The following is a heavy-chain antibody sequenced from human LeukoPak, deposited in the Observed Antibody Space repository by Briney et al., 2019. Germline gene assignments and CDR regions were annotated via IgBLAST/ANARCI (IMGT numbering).Heavy chain of an antibody. D-gene: IGHD4-23*01. CDR2: IKPNNGDT. CDR3: ARDGHGGNSFDY. CDR1: GYSLTGYY. V-gene: IGHV1-2*02. Sequence: ASVKVSCKASGYSLTGYYIHWVRQAPGQGLEWMGWIKPNNGDTNYAQKFEGRLTMTGDTSISTVYMELSRLRSDDTAVYYCARDGHGGNSFDYWGQGTLVTVSS. J-gene: IGHJ4*02.